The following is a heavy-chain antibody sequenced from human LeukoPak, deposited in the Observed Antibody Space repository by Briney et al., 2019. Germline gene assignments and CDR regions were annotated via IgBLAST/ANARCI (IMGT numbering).Heavy chain of an antibody. J-gene: IGHJ5*02. CDR2: IYTSGST. CDR1: GGSISSYY. CDR3: ARTYYYGSGSSEGLNWFDP. D-gene: IGHD3-10*01. V-gene: IGHV4-4*07. Sequence: SETLSLTCTVSGGSISSYYWSWIRQPAGKGLEWIGRIYTSGSTNYNPSLKSRVTISVDTSKNQFSLKLSSVTAADTAVYYCARTYYYGSGSSEGLNWFDPWGQGTLVTVSS.